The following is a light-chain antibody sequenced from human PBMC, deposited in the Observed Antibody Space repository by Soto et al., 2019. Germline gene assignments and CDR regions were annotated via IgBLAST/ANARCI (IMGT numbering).Light chain of an antibody. J-gene: IGLJ3*02. CDR3: RSYTNSITHV. CDR2: GVS. CDR1: SSDVGGYDY. V-gene: IGLV2-14*03. Sequence: QSALTQPASVSGSPGQSITISCTGTSSDVGGYDYVSWYQQHPGKAPKLMIYGVSNRPSGVSNRFSGSKSGNTASLTISGLQAEDEAYYYCRSYTNSITHVFGGGTKVTV.